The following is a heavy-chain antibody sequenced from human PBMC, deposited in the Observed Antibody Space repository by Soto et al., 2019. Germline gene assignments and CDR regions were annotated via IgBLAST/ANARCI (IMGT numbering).Heavy chain of an antibody. CDR3: ARGPKLLWFGELLHTIYYFDY. D-gene: IGHD3-10*01. J-gene: IGHJ4*02. V-gene: IGHV1-46*01. CDR1: GYTFTSCY. CDR2: INPSGGSK. Sequence: ASVKVSFKASGYTFTSCYMHWLRQAPGQGIEWMGIINPSGGSKSYAQKFQGRVTMTRDTSTSTVYMELSSLRSEDTAVYYCARGPKLLWFGELLHTIYYFDYWGQGTLVTVSS.